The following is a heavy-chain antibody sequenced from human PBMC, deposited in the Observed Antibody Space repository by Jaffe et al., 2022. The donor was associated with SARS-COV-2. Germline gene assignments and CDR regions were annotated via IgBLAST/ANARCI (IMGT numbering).Heavy chain of an antibody. V-gene: IGHV4-61*02. CDR3: ARAERYCSSTSCYSYGMDV. Sequence: QVQLQESGPGLVKPSQTLSLTCTVSGGSISSGSYYWSWIRQPAGKGLEWIGRIYTSGSTNYNPSLKSRVTISVDTSKNQFSLKLSSVTAADTAVYYCARAERYCSSTSCYSYGMDVWGQGTTVTVSS. J-gene: IGHJ6*02. CDR1: GGSISSGSYY. CDR2: IYTSGST. D-gene: IGHD2-2*01.